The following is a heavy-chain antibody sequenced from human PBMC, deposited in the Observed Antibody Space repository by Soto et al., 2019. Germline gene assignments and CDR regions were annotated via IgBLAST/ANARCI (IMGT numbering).Heavy chain of an antibody. CDR2: ISSSSSYI. Sequence: SLRLSCAASGFTFSSYSMNWVRQAPGKGLEWVSSISSSSSYIYYADSVKGRFTISRDNAKNSLYLQMNSLRAEDTAVYYCAKDRGLAESGRWSHYYYGMDVWGQGTTVTVSS. CDR1: GFTFSSYS. CDR3: AKDRGLAESGRWSHYYYGMDV. V-gene: IGHV3-21*01. D-gene: IGHD1-26*01. J-gene: IGHJ6*02.